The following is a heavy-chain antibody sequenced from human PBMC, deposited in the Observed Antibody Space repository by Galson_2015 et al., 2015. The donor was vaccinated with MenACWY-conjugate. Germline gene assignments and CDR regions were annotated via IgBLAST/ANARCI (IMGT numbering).Heavy chain of an antibody. Sequence: SLRLSCAASRFTLGSYELNWVRQAPGKGLEWVSYISRSGNTIYYADSVKGRFTISRDNAKNSLYLQMNSLRAEDTAVYYCARGVYDSSGYYFPWGQGTLVTVSS. V-gene: IGHV3-48*03. CDR2: ISRSGNTI. CDR1: RFTLGSYE. J-gene: IGHJ1*01. D-gene: IGHD3-22*01. CDR3: ARGVYDSSGYYFP.